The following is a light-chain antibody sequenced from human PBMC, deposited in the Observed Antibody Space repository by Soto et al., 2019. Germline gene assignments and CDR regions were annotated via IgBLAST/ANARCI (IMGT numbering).Light chain of an antibody. CDR1: GSDVGSYKY. CDR3: SSYTVSRSYV. CDR2: EVS. J-gene: IGLJ1*01. V-gene: IGLV2-14*01. Sequence: QSALTQPASVSGSPGQSITISCTGTGSDVGSYKYVSWYQQHPGKAPNLIIFEVSNRPSGVSDRFSGSKSGNTASLTISGLQPEDEADYYCSSYTVSRSYVFGTGTKLTVL.